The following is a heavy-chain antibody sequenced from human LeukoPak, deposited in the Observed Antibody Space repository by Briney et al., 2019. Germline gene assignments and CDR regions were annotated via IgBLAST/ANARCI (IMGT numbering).Heavy chain of an antibody. V-gene: IGHV3-7*04. D-gene: IGHD3-16*01. CDR1: RFTFSTYA. J-gene: IGHJ4*02. CDR3: ARESLLGGIDY. Sequence: PGGSLRLSCAASRFTFSTYAMTWVRQAPGKGLEWVATIKEDGSEKYCADSVKGRCTISRDNAKNSVYLQMNSLRAEDTAIYHCARESLLGGIDYWGQGTLVTVSS. CDR2: IKEDGSEK.